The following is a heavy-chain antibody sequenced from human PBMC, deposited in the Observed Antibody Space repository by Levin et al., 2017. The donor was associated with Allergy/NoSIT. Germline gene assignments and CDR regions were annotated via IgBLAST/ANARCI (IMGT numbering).Heavy chain of an antibody. V-gene: IGHV1-58*02. CDR3: AAEVGRYGDYIYYFYGMDV. D-gene: IGHD4-17*01. CDR1: GFTFSNSA. CDR2: IVVGTNDT. Sequence: KISCKASGFTFSNSAIQWVRQARGQRLEWIGWIVVGTNDTNYAQKFQERVTITRDMSTSTVHMELRSLRSEDTAVYYCAAEVGRYGDYIYYFYGMDVWGQGTTVTVSS. J-gene: IGHJ6*02.